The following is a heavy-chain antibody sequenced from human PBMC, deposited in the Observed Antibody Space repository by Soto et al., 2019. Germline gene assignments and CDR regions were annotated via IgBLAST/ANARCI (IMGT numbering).Heavy chain of an antibody. J-gene: IGHJ5*02. Sequence: QVQLQESGPGLVKPSQTLSLTFTVSGASMSSGGYYCTWIRQSPGKGLEWIGYIYYSGSTYYNPSLESRVAISLDTSRSQFSLHLHSVTAADTAIYYCARDRHTNFYAPWCQGTLVNVSS. CDR1: GASMSSGGYY. V-gene: IGHV4-31*03. CDR2: IYYSGST. CDR3: ARDRHTNFYAP. D-gene: IGHD1-1*01.